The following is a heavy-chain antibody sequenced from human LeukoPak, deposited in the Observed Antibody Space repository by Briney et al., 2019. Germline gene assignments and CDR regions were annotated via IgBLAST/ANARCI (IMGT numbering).Heavy chain of an antibody. Sequence: SETLSLTCTLSGGSISTYYWSWIRQPPGKGLEWIGYIYYSGSTNYNPSLSNRVTISVDTSKNQFSLRLSSVTAADTAVYYCARDRTGNNWFDPWGQGTLVTVSS. CDR2: IYYSGST. D-gene: IGHD1-1*01. J-gene: IGHJ5*01. CDR3: ARDRTGNNWFDP. V-gene: IGHV4-59*01. CDR1: GGSISTYY.